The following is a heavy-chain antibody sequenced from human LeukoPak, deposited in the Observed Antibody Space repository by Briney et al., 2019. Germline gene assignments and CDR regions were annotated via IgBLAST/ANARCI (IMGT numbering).Heavy chain of an antibody. CDR2: ISSDGSRV. CDR1: GFTFSDYW. CDR3: VKDIVVVVAATTYYMDV. V-gene: IGHV3-74*01. D-gene: IGHD2-15*01. Sequence: GGSLRLSCAASGFTFSDYWMHWVRQAPGKGLVWVSRISSDGSRVTYADSVKGRFTISRDNSKNTLYLQMNSLRAEDTAVYYCVKDIVVVVAATTYYMDVWGKGTTVTISS. J-gene: IGHJ6*03.